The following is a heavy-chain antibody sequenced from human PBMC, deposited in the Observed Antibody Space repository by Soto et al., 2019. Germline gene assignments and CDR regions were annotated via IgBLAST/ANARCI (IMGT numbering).Heavy chain of an antibody. J-gene: IGHJ5*02. V-gene: IGHV4-4*02. CDR2: IYRSGST. Sequence: SETLSLTCAVSGGSIGSSNWWSWARQPPGKGLEWIGEIYRSGSTNYNPSLKSRVTISVDKSKNQFSLKLSSVTAADTAVYYCASWRGGNWFDPWGQGTLVTVSS. CDR1: GGSIGSSNW. D-gene: IGHD3-3*01. CDR3: ASWRGGNWFDP.